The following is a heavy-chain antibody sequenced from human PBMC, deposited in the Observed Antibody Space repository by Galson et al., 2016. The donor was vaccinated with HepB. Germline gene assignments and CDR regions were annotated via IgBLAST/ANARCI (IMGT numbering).Heavy chain of an antibody. J-gene: IGHJ4*02. CDR2: ISAYNGDT. Sequence: SVKVSCKASGYTFTNHGISWVRQAPGQGLGWMGWISAYNGDTYYAQKLQDRVTMTTDTSTTTAHMELRSLRSDDTAVYYCARVPREKREVPWRAIGYWGQGTLVTVSS. CDR3: ARVPREKREVPWRAIGY. D-gene: IGHD1-26*01. V-gene: IGHV1-18*04. CDR1: GYTFTNHG.